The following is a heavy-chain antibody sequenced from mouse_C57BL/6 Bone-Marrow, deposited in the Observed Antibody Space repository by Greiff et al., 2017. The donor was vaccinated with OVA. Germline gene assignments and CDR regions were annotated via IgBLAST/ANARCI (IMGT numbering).Heavy chain of an antibody. CDR3: TRWPWFAY. Sequence: VKLQQSGAELVRPGASVTLSCKASGYTFTDYEMNWVKQTPVHGLEWIGAIDPETGGTAYNQKFKGKAILTADKSSSTAYMELRSLTSEDSAVYYCTRWPWFAYWGQGTLVTVSA. CDR1: GYTFTDYE. V-gene: IGHV1-15*01. CDR2: IDPETGGT. J-gene: IGHJ3*01.